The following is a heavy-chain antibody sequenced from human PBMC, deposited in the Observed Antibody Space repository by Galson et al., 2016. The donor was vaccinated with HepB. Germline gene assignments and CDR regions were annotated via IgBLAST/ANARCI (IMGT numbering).Heavy chain of an antibody. CDR3: ARDTNGLNDFLTGRHMDI. D-gene: IGHD3-9*01. J-gene: IGHJ6*03. CDR1: GYTLTSYG. V-gene: IGHV1-18*04. CDR2: ISGYNGNT. Sequence: SVKVSCKASGYTLTSYGISWVRQAPGQGLEWMGWISGYNGNTNYAQKFRGRVAMTRDTSTSTAYMELRSLRSDDTAVYYCARDTNGLNDFLTGRHMDIWGKGTTVTVSS.